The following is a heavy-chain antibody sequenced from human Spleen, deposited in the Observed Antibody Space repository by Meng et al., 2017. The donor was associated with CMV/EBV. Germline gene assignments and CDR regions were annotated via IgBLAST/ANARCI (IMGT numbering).Heavy chain of an antibody. CDR3: ARTFAAAAHYFDF. Sequence: SETLSLTCAVYGGSFSGFYWSWIRQPPGKGLEWIGEINHSGSTNYNPSLKSRVTLSVDTSKNQFSLKLNSVTAADTAVYYCARTFAAAAHYFDFWGQGTLVTVSS. V-gene: IGHV4-34*01. CDR2: INHSGST. J-gene: IGHJ4*02. CDR1: GGSFSGFY. D-gene: IGHD6-13*01.